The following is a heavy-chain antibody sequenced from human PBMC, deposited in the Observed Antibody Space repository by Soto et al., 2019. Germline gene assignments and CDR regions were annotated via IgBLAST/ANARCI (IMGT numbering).Heavy chain of an antibody. J-gene: IGHJ6*03. CDR2: IYYSGST. V-gene: IGHV4-30-4*01. Sequence: NPSETLSLTCSVSGGSINSGDYYWSWIRQPPGKGLEWIGYIYYSGSTNYNPSLKSRVTISVDTSKNQFSLKLSSVTAADTAVYYCARQEIAAAGYYYYYYMDVWGKGTTVTVSS. CDR1: GGSINSGDYY. D-gene: IGHD6-13*01. CDR3: ARQEIAAAGYYYYYYMDV.